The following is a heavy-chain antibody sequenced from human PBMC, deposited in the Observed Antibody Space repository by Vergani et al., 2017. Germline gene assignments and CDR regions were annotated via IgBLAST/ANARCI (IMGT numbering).Heavy chain of an antibody. D-gene: IGHD6-13*01. CDR1: GFTFDDYA. J-gene: IGHJ4*02. V-gene: IGHV3-9*01. CDR3: ARDVGEQAAASIL. CDR2: ISWNSGSI. Sequence: EVQLVESGGGLVQPGRSLRLSCAASGFTFDDYAMHWVRQAPGKGLEWVSGISWNSGSIGYADSVKGRFTISRYNAKNSLYLQMNSLRAEDTAVYYCARDVGEQAAASILWGQGTLVTVSS.